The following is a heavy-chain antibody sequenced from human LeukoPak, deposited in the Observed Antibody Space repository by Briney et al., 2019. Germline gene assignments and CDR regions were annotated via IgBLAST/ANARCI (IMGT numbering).Heavy chain of an antibody. D-gene: IGHD2-21*02. CDR2: INAGNGNT. J-gene: IGHJ6*02. Sequence: GASVKVSCKASGYTFTSYAMQWVRQAPGQRLEWMGWINAGNGNTKYSQKFQGRVTITRDTSASTAYMELSSLRSEDTAVYYCARGGGYWENYYYGMDVWGQGTTVTVSS. V-gene: IGHV1-3*01. CDR1: GYTFTSYA. CDR3: ARGGGYWENYYYGMDV.